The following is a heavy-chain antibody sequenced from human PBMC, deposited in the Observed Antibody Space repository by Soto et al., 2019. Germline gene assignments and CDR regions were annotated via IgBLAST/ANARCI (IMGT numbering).Heavy chain of an antibody. D-gene: IGHD6-6*01. CDR3: AKDQGVEYSNY. J-gene: IGHJ4*02. CDR1: GFTFSSYA. V-gene: IGHV3-23*01. Sequence: GGSLRLSCAASGFTFSSYAMSWVRQAPGKGLEWVSAISGSGGSTYYADSVKGRFTISRDNSKNTLYLQMNSLRAEDTGVYYCAKDQGVEYSNYWGQGTLVTVSS. CDR2: ISGSGGST.